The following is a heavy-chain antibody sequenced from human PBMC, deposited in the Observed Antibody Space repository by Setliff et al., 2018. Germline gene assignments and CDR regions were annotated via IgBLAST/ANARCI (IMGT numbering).Heavy chain of an antibody. V-gene: IGHV4-38-2*02. CDR1: GGSISSYY. CDR2: ISHSGST. CDR3: ARVRWSQFRDAFDI. Sequence: PSETLSLTCTVSGGSISSYYWGWIRQPPGKGLEWIGSISHSGSTYYNPSLRSRVTISLDTSKNQFSLKLSSVTAADTAVYYCARVRWSQFRDAFDIWGQGTMVTVSS. J-gene: IGHJ3*02. D-gene: IGHD2-21*01.